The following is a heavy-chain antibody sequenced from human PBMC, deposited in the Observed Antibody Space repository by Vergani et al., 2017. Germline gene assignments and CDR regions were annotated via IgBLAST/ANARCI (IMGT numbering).Heavy chain of an antibody. V-gene: IGHV4-59*01. CDR1: GGSISSYY. CDR2: SYYSGST. J-gene: IGHJ4*02. CDR3: ARDSPPNY. Sequence: QVQLQESGPGLVKPSETLSLTCTVSGGSISSYYWSWIRQPPGKGLEWIGYSYYSGSTNYNPSLKSRVTISVDTSKNQFSLKLSSVTAADTAVYYCARDSPPNYWGQGTLVTVSS.